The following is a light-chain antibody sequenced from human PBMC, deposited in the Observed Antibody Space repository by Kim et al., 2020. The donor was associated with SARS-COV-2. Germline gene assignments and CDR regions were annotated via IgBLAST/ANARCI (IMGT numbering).Light chain of an antibody. CDR3: QQYYSTPYT. V-gene: IGKV4-1*01. J-gene: IGKJ2*01. CDR2: WAS. CDR1: QSVLYTSNNKNY. Sequence: DIVMTQSLDSLAVSLGERATINCKSSQSVLYTSNNKNYLAWYQQKPGQPPNLLIYWASTRESGVPDRFSGSGSGTDFTLTISSLQAEDGAVYYCQQYYSTPYTFGQGNKLDIK.